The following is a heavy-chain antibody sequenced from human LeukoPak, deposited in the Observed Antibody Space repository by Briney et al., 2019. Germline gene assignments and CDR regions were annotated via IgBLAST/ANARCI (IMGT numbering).Heavy chain of an antibody. D-gene: IGHD6-13*01. V-gene: IGHV1-8*01. CDR3: ARGLPIAAAGTPTRFDP. J-gene: IGHJ5*02. Sequence: ASVKVSCKASGYTFTSHDINWVRQATGQGLEWMGWMNPNSGNTGYAQKFQGRVTMTRNTSISTAYMELSSLRSEDTAVYYCARGLPIAAAGTPTRFDPWGQGTLVTVSS. CDR1: GYTFTSHD. CDR2: MNPNSGNT.